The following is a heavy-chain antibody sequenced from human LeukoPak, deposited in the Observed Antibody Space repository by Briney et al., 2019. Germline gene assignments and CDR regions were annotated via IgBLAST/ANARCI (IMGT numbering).Heavy chain of an antibody. Sequence: SETLSLTCTVSGGSVSSGSYYWSWIRQPPGKGLEWVGYIYYSGSTTYNPSLKSRVTISVDTSKNQFSLQLSSVTAADTAVYYCAKMYSNYFDYWGQGSLVTVSS. V-gene: IGHV4-61*01. CDR1: GGSVSSGSYY. J-gene: IGHJ4*02. D-gene: IGHD4-11*01. CDR3: AKMYSNYFDY. CDR2: IYYSGST.